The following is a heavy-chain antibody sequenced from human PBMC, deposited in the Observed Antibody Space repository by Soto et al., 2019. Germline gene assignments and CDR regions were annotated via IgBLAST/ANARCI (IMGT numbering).Heavy chain of an antibody. Sequence: GGSLRLSCAASGFTFSSYAMSWVRQAPGKGLEWVSAISGSGGSTYYADSVKGRFTISRDNSKNTLYLQMNSLRAEDTAVYYCAKEREYCTNGVCYTLYYFDYWGQGTLVTVSS. CDR1: GFTFSSYA. V-gene: IGHV3-23*01. CDR3: AKEREYCTNGVCYTLYYFDY. CDR2: ISGSGGST. D-gene: IGHD2-8*01. J-gene: IGHJ4*02.